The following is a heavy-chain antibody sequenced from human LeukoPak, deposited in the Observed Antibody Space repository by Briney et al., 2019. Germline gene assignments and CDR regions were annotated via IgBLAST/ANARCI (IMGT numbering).Heavy chain of an antibody. CDR1: GGSISSSSYY. V-gene: IGHV4-39*07. CDR3: ARRWSSGWFLSHFDL. J-gene: IGHJ2*01. Sequence: SETLSLTCTVSGGSISSSSYYWGWIRQPPGKGLEWIGSIYYSGSTYYNPSLKSRVTISVDTSKNQFSLKLSSVTAADTAVYYCARRWSSGWFLSHFDLWGRGTLVTVSS. CDR2: IYYSGST. D-gene: IGHD6-19*01.